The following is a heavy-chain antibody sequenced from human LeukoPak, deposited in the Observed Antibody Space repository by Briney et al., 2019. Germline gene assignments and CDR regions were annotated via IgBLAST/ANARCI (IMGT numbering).Heavy chain of an antibody. CDR1: GFTFSSYA. D-gene: IGHD3-10*01. V-gene: IGHV3-23*01. J-gene: IGHJ6*02. CDR3: AKAAGWGSGSYYISYYYYGMDV. Sequence: PGGSLRLSCAASGFTFSSYAMSWVRQAPGKGLEWVSAISGSGGSTYYADSVKGRFTISRDNSKNTLYLQMNSLRAEDTAVYYCAKAAGWGSGSYYISYYYYGMDVWGQGTTVTVSS. CDR2: ISGSGGST.